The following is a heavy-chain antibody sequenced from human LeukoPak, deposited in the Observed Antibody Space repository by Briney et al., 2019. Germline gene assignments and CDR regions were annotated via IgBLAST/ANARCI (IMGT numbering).Heavy chain of an antibody. CDR1: GFTFSSYS. D-gene: IGHD2-8*01. CDR3: AKCPPYCTNGVCYTQKYYFDY. V-gene: IGHV3-48*01. J-gene: IGHJ4*02. Sequence: GGSLRLSCAASGFTFSSYSMNWVRQAPGKGLEWISYISSSSNTIYYTDSVKGRFTISRDNSKNTLYLQMNSLRAEDTAVYYCAKCPPYCTNGVCYTQKYYFDYWGQGTLVTVSS. CDR2: ISSSSNTI.